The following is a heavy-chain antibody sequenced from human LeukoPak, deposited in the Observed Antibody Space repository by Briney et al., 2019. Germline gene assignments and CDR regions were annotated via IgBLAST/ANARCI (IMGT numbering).Heavy chain of an antibody. D-gene: IGHD1-26*01. J-gene: IGHJ4*01. CDR1: GYSFTGYF. CDR3: ARVDSGTYLGTFDY. CDR2: INPNSGDT. Sequence: ASVKVSCKASGYSFTGYFMYWVRQAPGQGLEWMGWINPNSGDTNYAQKFQGRVTMTRDTSISTAYMELSRLTSDDTAVYFCARVDSGTYLGTFDYWGHGTLVTVSS. V-gene: IGHV1-2*02.